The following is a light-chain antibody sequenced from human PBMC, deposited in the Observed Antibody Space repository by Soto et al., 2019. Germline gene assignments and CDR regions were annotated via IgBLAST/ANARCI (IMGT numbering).Light chain of an antibody. CDR3: QSYDSSLSGWV. CDR1: SSNIGAYYD. V-gene: IGLV1-40*01. Sequence: QAVVTQPPSVSGAPGQRVTISCTGSSSNIGAYYDVHWYQQLPGTAPKLLIYRNSNRPSGVPDRFSGSKSGTSASLAIAGLKAEDEADYYCQSYDSSLSGWVFGGGTKVTVL. CDR2: RNS. J-gene: IGLJ3*02.